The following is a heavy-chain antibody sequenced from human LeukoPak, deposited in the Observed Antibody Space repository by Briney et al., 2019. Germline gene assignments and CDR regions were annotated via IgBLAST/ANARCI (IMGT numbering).Heavy chain of an antibody. D-gene: IGHD6-13*01. J-gene: IGHJ4*02. CDR1: GGSFSDYY. CDR2: INHSGST. V-gene: IGHV4-34*01. CDR3: ATIAAAGTVG. Sequence: SETLSLTCAVYGGSFSDYYWSWIRQPPEMGLEWIGEINHSGSTNYNPSLKSRVSMSVDTSKNQFSLKLSSVTAADTAIYYYATIAAAGTVGWGQGTPVTVYS.